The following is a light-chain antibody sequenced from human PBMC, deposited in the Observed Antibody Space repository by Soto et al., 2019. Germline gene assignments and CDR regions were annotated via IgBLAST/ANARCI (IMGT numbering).Light chain of an antibody. J-gene: IGLJ1*01. CDR1: SSDVGGYNY. Sequence: QSALTQPPSASGSPGQSVAISCTGTSSDVGGYNYVSWYQQHPGKAPKLMIYEVNKRPSGVPDRFSGSKSGNTASLTVSGLQAEDEADYDCSSYAGSINVFGTGTKVTVL. CDR2: EVN. V-gene: IGLV2-8*01. CDR3: SSYAGSINV.